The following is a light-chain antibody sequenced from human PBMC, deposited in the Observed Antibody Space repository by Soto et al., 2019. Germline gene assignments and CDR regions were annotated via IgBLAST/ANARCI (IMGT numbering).Light chain of an antibody. Sequence: DIQMTQSPSSLSASVGDRVTITCQASQDITNHLNWYQQKPGKAPKLLIYDASNLETGVPSRFSGTGSGTYFTFTISSLQPEDIATYYCQQYDNLPWTFGQGTKVDIK. CDR1: QDITNH. J-gene: IGKJ1*01. CDR2: DAS. V-gene: IGKV1-33*01. CDR3: QQYDNLPWT.